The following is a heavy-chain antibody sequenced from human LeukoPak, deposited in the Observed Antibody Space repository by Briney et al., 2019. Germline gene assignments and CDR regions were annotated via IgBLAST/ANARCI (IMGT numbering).Heavy chain of an antibody. Sequence: SGGSLRLSCAASGFTFSSYSMHWVRQAPGKGLEWVANIKQDGSDKFYADSMKGRFTISRDNAKNSVYLQLDSLRVEDTAVYYCTRDYRGKDVWGRGTTVTVSS. V-gene: IGHV3-7*01. CDR1: GFTFSSYS. J-gene: IGHJ6*02. CDR2: IKQDGSDK. CDR3: TRDYRGKDV. D-gene: IGHD3-16*02.